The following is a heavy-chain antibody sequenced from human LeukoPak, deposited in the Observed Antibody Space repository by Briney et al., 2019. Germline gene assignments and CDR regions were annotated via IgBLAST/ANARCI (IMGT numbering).Heavy chain of an antibody. Sequence: PGESLKISCKGSGYSFTSYWIAWVRQMAGKGLESMAIIYPGDSDTRYSPSFQGQVTISTDRSISTAYLQWSSLKASDTAMYYCARPRTIMSWGPPDYWGQGTLVTVSS. V-gene: IGHV5-51*01. J-gene: IGHJ4*02. CDR1: GYSFTSYW. D-gene: IGHD3-16*01. CDR3: ARPRTIMSWGPPDY. CDR2: IYPGDSDT.